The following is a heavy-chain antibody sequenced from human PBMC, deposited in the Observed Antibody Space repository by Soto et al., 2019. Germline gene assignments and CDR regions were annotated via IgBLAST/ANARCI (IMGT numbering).Heavy chain of an antibody. CDR2: IYYSGST. D-gene: IGHD1-1*01. V-gene: IGHV4-30-4*01. J-gene: IGHJ6*02. Sequence: QVQLQESGPGLVKPSQTLSLTCTVSGGSISSGDYYWSWIRQPPGKGLEWIGYIYYSGSTYYNPSLKSRVTLSDDSSKNQSSLKLRSVTAADTAVYYCARDTSWTDGYYYYGMDVWGQGTTVTVSS. CDR1: GGSISSGDYY. CDR3: ARDTSWTDGYYYYGMDV.